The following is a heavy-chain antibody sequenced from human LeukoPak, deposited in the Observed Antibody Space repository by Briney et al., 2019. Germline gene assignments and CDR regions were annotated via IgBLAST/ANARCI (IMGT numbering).Heavy chain of an antibody. V-gene: IGHV4-34*01. CDR1: GGSFSGYY. Sequence: SETLSLTCAVYGGSFSGYYWSWIRQPPGKGLEWIGEINHSRSTNYNPSLKSRVTISVDTSKNQFSLKLSSVTAADTAVYYCARGELGLRRRYFAALDYWGQGTLVTVSS. D-gene: IGHD4-17*01. CDR3: ARGELGLRRRYFAALDY. J-gene: IGHJ4*02. CDR2: INHSRST.